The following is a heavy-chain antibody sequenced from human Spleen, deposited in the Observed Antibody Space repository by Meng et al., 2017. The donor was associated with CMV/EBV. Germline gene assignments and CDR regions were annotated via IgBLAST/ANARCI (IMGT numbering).Heavy chain of an antibody. D-gene: IGHD3-3*01. CDR3: ARDSRDFWSGYSEA. V-gene: IGHV4-4*07. CDR2: IYTSGST. CDR1: GGSISSYY. J-gene: IGHJ5*02. Sequence: QAQLPQSRPHLLTPSETLSLTCTVSGGSISSYYWSWIRQPAGKGLEWIGRIYTSGSTNYNPSLKSRVTMSVDTSKNQFSLKLSSVTAADTAVYYCARDSRDFWSGYSEAWGQGTLVTVSS.